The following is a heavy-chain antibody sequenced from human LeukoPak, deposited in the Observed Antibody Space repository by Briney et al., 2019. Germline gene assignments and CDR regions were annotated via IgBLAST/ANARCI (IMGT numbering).Heavy chain of an antibody. D-gene: IGHD3-22*01. Sequence: SETLSLTCAVYGGSFSGYYWSWIRQPPGKGLEWIGEINHSGSTNYNPSLKSRVTISVDTSKNQFSLKLSSVTAADTAVYYCATGNDYYDSSGYSNWFDPWGQGTLVTVSS. V-gene: IGHV4-34*01. CDR3: ATGNDYYDSSGYSNWFDP. CDR2: INHSGST. J-gene: IGHJ5*02. CDR1: GGSFSGYY.